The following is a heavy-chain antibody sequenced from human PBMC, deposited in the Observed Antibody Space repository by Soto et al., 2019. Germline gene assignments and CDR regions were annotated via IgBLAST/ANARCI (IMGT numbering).Heavy chain of an antibody. CDR2: IYWDDDK. Sequence: QITLKESGPTLVKPTQTLTLTCTFSGFSLTTRGVGVGWIRQPPGKALECLALIYWDDDKRYSPSLQSRLSITQDTHQHLEVQTMTNVDPVDTATYYCAHILNSYQCDWLDPWGQGTLVSVSS. V-gene: IGHV2-5*02. J-gene: IGHJ5*02. CDR3: AHILNSYQCDWLDP. CDR1: GFSLTTRGVG. D-gene: IGHD3-16*01.